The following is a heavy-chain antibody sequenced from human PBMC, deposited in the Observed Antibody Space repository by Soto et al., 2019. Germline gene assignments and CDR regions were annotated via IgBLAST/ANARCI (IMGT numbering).Heavy chain of an antibody. Sequence: ESGGGVVQPGRSLRLSCAASGFTFSSYGMHWVRQAPGKGLEWVAVIWYDGSNKYYADSVKGRFTISRDNSKNTLYLQMNSLRAEDTAVYYCARGLYCSGGSCYSGSLDYWGQGTLVTVSS. CDR2: IWYDGSNK. J-gene: IGHJ4*02. CDR1: GFTFSSYG. CDR3: ARGLYCSGGSCYSGSLDY. D-gene: IGHD2-15*01. V-gene: IGHV3-33*01.